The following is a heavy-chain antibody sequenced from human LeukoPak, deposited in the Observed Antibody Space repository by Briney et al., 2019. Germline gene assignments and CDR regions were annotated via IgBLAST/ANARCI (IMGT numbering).Heavy chain of an antibody. V-gene: IGHV4-39*07. CDR2: IYHSGST. D-gene: IGHD1-14*01. Sequence: KPSETLSLTCSVSGGSISSGSYYWSWIRQPPGKGLEWIGSIYHSGSTNYNPSLKSRVTISVDTSKNQFSLKLSSVTAADTAVYYCARGYRVFDYWGQGTLVTVSS. CDR3: ARGYRVFDY. J-gene: IGHJ4*02. CDR1: GGSISSGSYY.